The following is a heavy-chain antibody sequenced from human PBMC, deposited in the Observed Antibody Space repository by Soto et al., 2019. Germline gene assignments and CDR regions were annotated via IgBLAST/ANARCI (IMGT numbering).Heavy chain of an antibody. Sequence: SETLSLTCAVYGGSFSGYYWSWIRQPPGKGLEWIGEINHSGSTNYNPSLKSRVTISVDTSKNQFSLKLSSVTAADTAVYYCARERTWIQLWSFDYWGQGTLVTVSS. CDR2: INHSGST. CDR3: ARERTWIQLWSFDY. D-gene: IGHD5-18*01. CDR1: GGSFSGYY. J-gene: IGHJ4*02. V-gene: IGHV4-34*01.